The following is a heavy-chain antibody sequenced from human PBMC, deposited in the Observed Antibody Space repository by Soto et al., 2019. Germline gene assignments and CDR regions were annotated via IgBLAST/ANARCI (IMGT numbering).Heavy chain of an antibody. CDR1: GFTFSIYA. CDR2: ISGSGGST. J-gene: IGHJ6*02. D-gene: IGHD5-12*01. CDR3: AKDLVASITVPSGGYGMDV. Sequence: EVQLLESGGGLEQPGGSLRLSCAASGFTFSIYAMTWVRQAPGKGLEWVSGISGSGGSTYYAESVKGRFTISRDNSKNTLYLQMNSLRAEDTAVYYCAKDLVASITVPSGGYGMDVWGQGTTVTDSS. V-gene: IGHV3-23*01.